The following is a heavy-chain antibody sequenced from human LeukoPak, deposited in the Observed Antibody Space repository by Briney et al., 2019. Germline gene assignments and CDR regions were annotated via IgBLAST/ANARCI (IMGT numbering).Heavy chain of an antibody. V-gene: IGHV6-1*01. CDR2: TYYRSKWYN. CDR1: GDSVSSSTDA. J-gene: IGHJ4*02. CDR3: ARGANRVFDY. Sequence: SQTLSLTCAISGDSVSSSTDAWNWIRQSPSRGLEWLGRTYYRSKWYNDYAVSVESRITINPDTSKNQFSLQLNSVIPEDTAVYYCARGANRVFDYWGQGTLVTVSS. D-gene: IGHD1-14*01.